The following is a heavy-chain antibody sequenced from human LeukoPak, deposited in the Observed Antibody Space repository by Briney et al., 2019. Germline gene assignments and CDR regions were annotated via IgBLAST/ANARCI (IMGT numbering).Heavy chain of an antibody. CDR1: GFTFSSSA. J-gene: IGHJ4*02. V-gene: IGHV3-30*18. CDR2: ISYDGSNK. CDR3: AEDLGLRGIYGPRGGKTIDY. D-gene: IGHD2-21*01. Sequence: PGGSLRLSCAASGFTFSSSAMHWVRQAPGKGLEWLAVISYDGSNKYYADSVKGRFTISRDNSKNTLYLQMNSLRPEDTAVYYRAEDLGLRGIYGPRGGKTIDYWGQGTLVTVSS.